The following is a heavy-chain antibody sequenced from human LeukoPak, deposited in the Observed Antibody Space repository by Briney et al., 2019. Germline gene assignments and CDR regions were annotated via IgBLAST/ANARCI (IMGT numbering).Heavy chain of an antibody. J-gene: IGHJ4*02. CDR3: ARERTSLFDY. D-gene: IGHD1-7*01. Sequence: GGSLRLSCAASGFTFSSYAMSWVRQAPGKALEWVSAISGSGCSTYYADYVKGRFTISRDNSKNSLYLQMNSLRAEDTAVYYCARERTSLFDYWGQGTLVTVSS. V-gene: IGHV3-23*01. CDR1: GFTFSSYA. CDR2: ISGSGCST.